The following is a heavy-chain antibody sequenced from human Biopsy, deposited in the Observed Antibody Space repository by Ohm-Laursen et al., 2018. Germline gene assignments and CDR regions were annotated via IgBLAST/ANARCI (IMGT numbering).Heavy chain of an antibody. CDR1: GDSISSYY. D-gene: IGHD3-22*01. J-gene: IGHJ2*01. CDR3: ARDRGYYSDRTVPGYFDL. V-gene: IGHV4-59*01. Sequence: GTLSLTCTASGDSISSYYWSWIRQPPGKGLQWIGYVYYTGSTDYNPSLQSRVTIPVDTSKNHFSLRLRSVTPADTAIYYCARDRGYYSDRTVPGYFDLWGRGTLVTVSS. CDR2: VYYTGST.